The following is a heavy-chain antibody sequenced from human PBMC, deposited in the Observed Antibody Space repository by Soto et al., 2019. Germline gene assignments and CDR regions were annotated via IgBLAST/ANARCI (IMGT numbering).Heavy chain of an antibody. D-gene: IGHD4-17*01. J-gene: IGHJ6*02. CDR3: ARRQTDYGGNSGGMDV. CDR2: IYYIGST. V-gene: IGHV4-39*01. Sequence: TSETLSLTCTVSGGSISSSSYYWGWIRQPPGKGLEWIGSIYYIGSTYYNPSLKSRVTISVDTSKNQFSLKLSSVTAADTAVYYCARRQTDYGGNSGGMDVWGQGTTVTVSS. CDR1: GGSISSSSYY.